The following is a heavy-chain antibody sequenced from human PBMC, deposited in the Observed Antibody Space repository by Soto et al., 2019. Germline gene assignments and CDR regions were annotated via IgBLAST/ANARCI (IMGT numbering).Heavy chain of an antibody. CDR1: GGSISSGGYY. D-gene: IGHD3-9*01. J-gene: IGHJ4*02. Sequence: SETLSLTCTVSGGSISSGGYYWSWIRQHPGKGLEWIGYIYYSGSTYYNPSLKSRVTISVDTFKNQFSLKLSSVTAADTAVYYCARSILIGYYLFDYWGQGTLVTVSS. V-gene: IGHV4-31*03. CDR2: IYYSGST. CDR3: ARSILIGYYLFDY.